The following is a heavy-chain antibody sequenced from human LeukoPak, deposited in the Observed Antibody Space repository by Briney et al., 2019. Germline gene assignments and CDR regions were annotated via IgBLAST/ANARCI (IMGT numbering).Heavy chain of an antibody. D-gene: IGHD3-10*01. CDR1: GGTFSSYA. CDR2: IIPILGIA. J-gene: IGHJ4*02. V-gene: IGHV1-69*04. CDR3: ARDPSPAYYYGSGSYWLGY. Sequence: SVQVSCKASGGTFSSYAISWVRQAPGQGLEWMGRIIPILGIANYAQKFQGRVTITADKSTSTAYMELSSLRSEDTAVYYCARDPSPAYYYGSGSYWLGYWGQGTLVTVSS.